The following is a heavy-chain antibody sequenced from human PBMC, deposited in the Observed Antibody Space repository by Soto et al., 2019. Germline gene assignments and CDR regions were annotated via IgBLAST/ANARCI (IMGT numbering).Heavy chain of an antibody. CDR2: MKQDGREK. J-gene: IGHJ4*02. CDR3: ARANSGFGVPFDC. CDR1: GFTFSDYW. D-gene: IGHD3-10*01. Sequence: GSLRLSCAASGFTFSDYWMTWVRQAPGKGLEWVANMKQDGREKYYVDSVKGRFTISRDNAKNSLYLQMNNLRAEDTAVYYCARANSGFGVPFDCWGQGTLVTVSS. V-gene: IGHV3-7*01.